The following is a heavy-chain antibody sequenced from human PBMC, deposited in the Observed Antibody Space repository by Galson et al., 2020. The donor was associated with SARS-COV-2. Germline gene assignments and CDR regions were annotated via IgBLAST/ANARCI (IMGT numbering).Heavy chain of an antibody. CDR2: IEYNGNVK. J-gene: IGHJ4*02. Sequence: GESLKISCAASGFIFRDYDCSWVRQAPGQGLEWVSQIEYNGNVKYYVDSVKGRFTVSRDNSKNMVYLQMNNLRVGDTAVYFCAKHKIRSYDYWGQGTLVTVSS. V-gene: IGHV3-23*01. CDR3: AKHKIRSYDY. CDR1: GFIFRDYD. D-gene: IGHD3-3*01.